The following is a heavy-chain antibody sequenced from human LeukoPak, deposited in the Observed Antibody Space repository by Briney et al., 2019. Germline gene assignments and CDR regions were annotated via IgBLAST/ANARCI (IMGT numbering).Heavy chain of an antibody. CDR3: ARHDLRPDHDFFDY. V-gene: IGHV5-51*01. CDR2: IYPDDSDT. D-gene: IGHD1-14*01. CDR1: GFTFTNYW. J-gene: IGHJ4*02. Sequence: GESLKISCSVSGFTFTNYWIGWVRQMPGRGLEWMGIIYPDDSDTKYSPSLQVQVTISVDKSTSTAFLQWSSLKASDTATCYCARHDLRPDHDFFDYWGQGTVVTVSS.